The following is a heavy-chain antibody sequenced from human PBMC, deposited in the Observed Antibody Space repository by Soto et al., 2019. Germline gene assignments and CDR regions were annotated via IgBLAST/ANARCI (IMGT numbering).Heavy chain of an antibody. CDR3: AASRGFCEAMDA. CDR2: VMPTFGAG. D-gene: IGHD1-26*01. CDR1: GGAFRNYA. J-gene: IGHJ6*02. Sequence: QVQLVQSGAEVKKPGSSVKVSCTASGGAFRNYAVSWVRQAPGQGLEGMGAVMPTFGAGVYAQKFQGRLTIFADESTNTAYLNVSSLTFEDAAIYYCAASRGFCEAMDAWGQGTTLTVSS. V-gene: IGHV1-69*01.